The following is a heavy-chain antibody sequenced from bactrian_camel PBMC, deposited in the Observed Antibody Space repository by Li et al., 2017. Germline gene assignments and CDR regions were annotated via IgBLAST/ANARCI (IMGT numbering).Heavy chain of an antibody. CDR1: GFTFENYH. Sequence: HVQLVESGGGSVQAGGSLRLSCAASGFTFENYHMAWVRQAPGKGLEWVSSINSGGGSTYYADSVKGRFTFSKDNAKNALYQEMNSVKPEDTAMYYCAAALKYDGSCRDYNYWGQGTQVTVS. V-gene: IGHV3S1*01. CDR3: AAALKYDGSCRDYNY. D-gene: IGHD6*01. CDR2: INSGGGST. J-gene: IGHJ4*01.